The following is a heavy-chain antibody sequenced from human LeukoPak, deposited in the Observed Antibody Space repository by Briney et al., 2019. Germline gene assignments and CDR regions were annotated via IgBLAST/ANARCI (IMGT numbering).Heavy chain of an antibody. CDR2: IKADGSEK. J-gene: IGHJ1*01. CDR1: GFTFSSYW. V-gene: IGHV3-7*01. D-gene: IGHD6-19*01. Sequence: GGSLRLSCVASGFTFSSYWMTWVRQAPGKGLEWVANIKADGSEKYYVDSVKGRFSISRDNAKNALFLQMNSPRAEDTAVYYCARDRYSSKWGQGTLVTVSS. CDR3: ARDRYSSK.